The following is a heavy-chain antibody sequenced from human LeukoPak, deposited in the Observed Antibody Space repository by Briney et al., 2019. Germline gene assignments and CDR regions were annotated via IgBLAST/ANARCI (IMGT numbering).Heavy chain of an antibody. J-gene: IGHJ4*02. D-gene: IGHD4-17*01. Sequence: ASVKVPCKASGGTFSSYAISWVRQAPGQGLEWMGGIIPIFGTANYAQKFQGRVTITTDESTSTAYMELSSLRSEDTAVYYCARSFVTTLYFDYWGQGTLVTVSS. CDR1: GGTFSSYA. CDR2: IIPIFGTA. V-gene: IGHV1-69*05. CDR3: ARSFVTTLYFDY.